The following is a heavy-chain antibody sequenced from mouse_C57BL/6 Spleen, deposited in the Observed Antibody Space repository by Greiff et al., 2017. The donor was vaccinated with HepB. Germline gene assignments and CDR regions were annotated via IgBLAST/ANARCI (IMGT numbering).Heavy chain of an antibody. J-gene: IGHJ4*01. D-gene: IGHD3-2*02. V-gene: IGHV1-81*01. CDR1: GYTFTSYG. Sequence: QVQLQQSGAELARPGASVKLSCKASGYTFTSYGISWVKQRTGQGLEWIGEIYPRSGNTYYNEKFKGKATLTADKSSSTAYMELRSLTSEDSAVYFCFLDSSGYYAMDYWGQGTSVTVSS. CDR2: IYPRSGNT. CDR3: FLDSSGYYAMDY.